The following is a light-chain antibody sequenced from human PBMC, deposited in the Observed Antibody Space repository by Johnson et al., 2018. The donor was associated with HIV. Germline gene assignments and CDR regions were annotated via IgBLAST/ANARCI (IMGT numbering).Light chain of an antibody. CDR3: GTWDSSLRAGV. J-gene: IGLJ1*01. CDR2: DHN. CDR1: SSNIGNNY. Sequence: QSILTQPPSVSAAPGQKVTISCSGSSSNIGNNYVSWYQQPPGTAPKLLIYDHNKRPSGIPDRFSGSKSGTSATLGITGVQAGDEAYYYCGTWDSSLRAGVFGTGTKVTVL. V-gene: IGLV1-51*01.